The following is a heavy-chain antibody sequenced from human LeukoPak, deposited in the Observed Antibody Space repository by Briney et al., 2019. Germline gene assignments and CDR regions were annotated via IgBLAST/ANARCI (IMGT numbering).Heavy chain of an antibody. CDR3: ASETMVRGVGY. D-gene: IGHD3-10*01. V-gene: IGHV3-21*01. CDR1: GFTFSSYA. Sequence: GGSLRLSCAASGFTFSSYAMSWVRQAPGKGLEWVSSISSSSSYIYYADSVKGRFTISRDNAKNSLYLQMNSLRAEDTAVYYCASETMVRGVGYWGQGTLVTVSS. J-gene: IGHJ4*02. CDR2: ISSSSSYI.